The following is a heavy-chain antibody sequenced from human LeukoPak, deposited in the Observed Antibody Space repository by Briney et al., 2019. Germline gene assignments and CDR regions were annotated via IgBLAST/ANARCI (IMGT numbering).Heavy chain of an antibody. Sequence: ASVKVSCKVSGYTFKNYGISWVRQAPGQGLEWMGWVSAYNGNTNNAQKFQGRVTMTTDTATSTAYMELESLRSDDTAVYYCARDRITIFGVVAPDDAFDIWGQGTMVTVSS. CDR1: GYTFKNYG. CDR3: ARDRITIFGVVAPDDAFDI. CDR2: VSAYNGNT. V-gene: IGHV1-18*01. J-gene: IGHJ3*02. D-gene: IGHD3-3*01.